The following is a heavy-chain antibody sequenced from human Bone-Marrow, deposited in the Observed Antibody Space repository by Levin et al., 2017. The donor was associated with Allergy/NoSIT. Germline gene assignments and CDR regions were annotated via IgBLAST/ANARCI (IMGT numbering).Heavy chain of an antibody. CDR2: IFSNDEK. CDR3: ARMGGGNYDILPAFDY. D-gene: IGHD3-9*01. CDR1: GFSLSNARMG. Sequence: SGPTLVKPTETLTLTCTVSGFSLSNARMGVSWIRQPPGKALEWLAHIFSNDEKSYSTSLKSRRTISKDTSKSQVVLTMTNMEPVGTATYYCARMGGGNYDILPAFDYWGQGTLVTVSS. V-gene: IGHV2-26*01. J-gene: IGHJ4*02.